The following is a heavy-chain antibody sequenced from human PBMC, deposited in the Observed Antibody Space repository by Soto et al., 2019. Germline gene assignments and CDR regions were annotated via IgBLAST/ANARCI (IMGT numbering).Heavy chain of an antibody. D-gene: IGHD2-15*01. Sequence: QITLKESGPTLVKPTQTLTLTCTFSGFSLTTTGVGVGWIRQPPGEALEWLAIIYWDDDKRYSPSLKSRVTITKDTSKNQVVLTMTNMDPVDTATYSCAHSRCGSYSFDYWGQGTLVTVSS. V-gene: IGHV2-5*02. CDR3: AHSRCGSYSFDY. CDR2: IYWDDDK. J-gene: IGHJ4*02. CDR1: GFSLTTTGVG.